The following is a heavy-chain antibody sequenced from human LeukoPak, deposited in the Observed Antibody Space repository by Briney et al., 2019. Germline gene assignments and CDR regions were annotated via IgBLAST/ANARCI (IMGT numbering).Heavy chain of an antibody. D-gene: IGHD6-6*01. Sequence: GGSLRLSCAVSGFTSDDHAMHWVRQASGKGLEWVAGIMWRSGSTGYAGSVKGRFTISRDNAKNSLYLQMNSLRVEDTALYYCARSSYSSSSSVWGQGTMVTVSS. CDR3: ARSSYSSSSSV. CDR1: GFTSDDHA. V-gene: IGHV3-9*02. J-gene: IGHJ3*01. CDR2: IMWRSGST.